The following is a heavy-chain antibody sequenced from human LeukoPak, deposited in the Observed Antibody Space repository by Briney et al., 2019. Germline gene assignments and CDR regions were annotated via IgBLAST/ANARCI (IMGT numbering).Heavy chain of an antibody. CDR3: AKRDSSGYYYYFQH. D-gene: IGHD3-22*01. CDR2: ISSSGSTI. Sequence: PGGSLRLSCAASGFTFSSYEMNWVRQAPGKGLEWVSYISSSGSTIYYADSVKGRFTISRDNSKNTLYLQMNSLRAEDTAVYYCAKRDSSGYYYYFQHWGQGTLVTVSS. CDR1: GFTFSSYE. V-gene: IGHV3-48*03. J-gene: IGHJ1*01.